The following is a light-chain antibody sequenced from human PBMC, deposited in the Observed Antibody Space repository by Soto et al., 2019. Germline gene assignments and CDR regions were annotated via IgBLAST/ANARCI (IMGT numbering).Light chain of an antibody. Sequence: DIVMTQSPDSLAVSLGERATINCKSSQSVLYSSNNKNCIAWYQQKPGQPPKLLISWASTRESGVPDRFSGSAFGTDFTLTISSQQAEDVAVYYCQQYYSIVTFGQGAKVEIK. V-gene: IGKV4-1*01. CDR3: QQYYSIVT. J-gene: IGKJ1*01. CDR2: WAS. CDR1: QSVLYSSNNKNC.